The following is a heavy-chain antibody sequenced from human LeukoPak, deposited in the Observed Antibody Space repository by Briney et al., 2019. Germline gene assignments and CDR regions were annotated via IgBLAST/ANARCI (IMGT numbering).Heavy chain of an antibody. CDR1: GFTFSDYY. Sequence: PGGSLRLSCAASGFTFSDYYMSWIRQAPGKGLEWVSYISSSGSTIYYADSVKGRFTISRDNAKNSLYLQMNSLRAEDTAVYYCAKDLAQQQLPDLDYWGQGTLVTVSS. CDR2: ISSSGSTI. V-gene: IGHV3-11*01. CDR3: AKDLAQQQLPDLDY. J-gene: IGHJ4*02. D-gene: IGHD6-13*01.